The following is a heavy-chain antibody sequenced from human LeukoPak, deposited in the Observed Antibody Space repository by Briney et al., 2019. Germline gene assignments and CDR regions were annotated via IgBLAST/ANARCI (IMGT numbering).Heavy chain of an antibody. D-gene: IGHD4-17*01. Sequence: GGSLRLSCAASGFTFSSYAMSWVRQAPGKGLELVSTISGSGVNTYFADSVKGRFTISRDNSKNTLYLQMNTLRAEDTAVYYCAKTPGYGDYSMDVWGKGTTVTVSS. V-gene: IGHV3-23*01. CDR2: ISGSGVNT. CDR1: GFTFSSYA. J-gene: IGHJ6*03. CDR3: AKTPGYGDYSMDV.